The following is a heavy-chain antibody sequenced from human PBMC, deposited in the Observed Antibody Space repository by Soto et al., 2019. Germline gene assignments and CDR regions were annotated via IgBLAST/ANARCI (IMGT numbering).Heavy chain of an antibody. J-gene: IGHJ6*03. CDR2: IYYSGST. D-gene: IGHD6-13*01. CDR1: GGSISSYY. Sequence: SETLSLTCTVSGGSISSYYWSWIRQPPGKGLEWIGYIYYSGSTNYNPSLKSRVTKSEDTSKNQFSLKLSSVTAADTAVYFCARLYSSSWYALYYYYYMDVWGKGTTVTVSS. V-gene: IGHV4-59*08. CDR3: ARLYSSSWYALYYYYYMDV.